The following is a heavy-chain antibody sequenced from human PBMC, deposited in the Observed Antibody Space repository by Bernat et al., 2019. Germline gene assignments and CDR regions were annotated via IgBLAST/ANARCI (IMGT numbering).Heavy chain of an antibody. CDR3: ARSGYSSGRQVGYFDY. Sequence: QVQLVESGGGVVQPGGSLRLSCAASGFTFSSYAMHWVRQAPGKGLEWVAVLSDDGSNKYYADSVKGRFTISRDNSKNTLYLQMNSLRGEDTAVYYCARSGYSSGRQVGYFDYWGQGTLVTVSS. J-gene: IGHJ4*02. D-gene: IGHD6-19*01. V-gene: IGHV3-30*04. CDR1: GFTFSSYA. CDR2: LSDDGSNK.